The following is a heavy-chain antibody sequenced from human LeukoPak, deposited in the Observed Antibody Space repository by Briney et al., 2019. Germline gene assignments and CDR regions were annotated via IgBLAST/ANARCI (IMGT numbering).Heavy chain of an antibody. V-gene: IGHV4-31*03. CDR1: GGSISSGGYY. D-gene: IGHD6-13*01. Sequence: PSQTLSLTCTVSGGSISSGGYYWSWIRQHPGKGLEWIGYIYYSGSTYYNPSLKSRVTISVDTSKNQFSLKLSSVTAADTAVYHCASLSSSWYYFDYWGQGTLVTVPS. CDR3: ASLSSSWYYFDY. CDR2: IYYSGST. J-gene: IGHJ4*02.